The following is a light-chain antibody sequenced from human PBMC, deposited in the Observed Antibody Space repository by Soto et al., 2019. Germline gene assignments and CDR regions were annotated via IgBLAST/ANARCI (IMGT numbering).Light chain of an antibody. CDR3: QHRSNWPPTT. CDR2: DTS. V-gene: IGKV3-11*01. Sequence: EIVLTQSPATLSLSPGETAALSCRASQSASMYLAWYQQRPGQAPRLLIYDTSNRATGIPARFSARGFGTDFTLIISNLEPEDSAVYYCQHRSNWPPTTFGQGTRLEIK. J-gene: IGKJ5*01. CDR1: QSASMY.